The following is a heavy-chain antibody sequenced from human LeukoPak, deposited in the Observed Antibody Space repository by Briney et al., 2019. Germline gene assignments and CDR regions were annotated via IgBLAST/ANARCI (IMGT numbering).Heavy chain of an antibody. J-gene: IGHJ4*02. Sequence: GGSLRLSCAASGFTVSSNYMSWVRQAPGKGLEWVSVIYSGGNIYYTGSVKGRFTISRDNSKNTLYLQMNSLRAEDTAVYYCARAEGYGGELDSWGQGTLVTVSS. CDR3: ARAEGYGGELDS. V-gene: IGHV3-66*01. CDR1: GFTVSSNY. D-gene: IGHD4-23*01. CDR2: IYSGGNI.